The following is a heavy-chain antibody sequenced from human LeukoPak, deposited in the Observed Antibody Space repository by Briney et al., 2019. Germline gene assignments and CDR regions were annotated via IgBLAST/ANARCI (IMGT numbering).Heavy chain of an antibody. V-gene: IGHV1-18*01. J-gene: IGHJ4*02. CDR2: ISAYNGNT. D-gene: IGHD3-22*01. CDR3: ARGGDYYDSSGYYYFDY. CDR1: GYTFTSYG. Sequence: ASVKVSCKASGYTFTSYGISWVRQAPGQGLEWMGWISAYNGNTNYAQKLQGRVTMTTDTSASTAYMELSSLRSEDTAVYYCARGGDYYDSSGYYYFDYWGQGTLVTVSS.